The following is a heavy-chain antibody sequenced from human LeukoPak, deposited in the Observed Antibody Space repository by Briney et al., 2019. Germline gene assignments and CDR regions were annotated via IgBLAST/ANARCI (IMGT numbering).Heavy chain of an antibody. D-gene: IGHD6-13*01. CDR3: ARVVYDSSSWALGMDV. CDR1: GGSISSYY. Sequence: SETLSLTCTVSGGSISSYYWSWIRQPPGKGLEWIGYIYYSGSTNYNPSLKSRVTISVDTSKNQFPLKLSSVTAADTAVYYCARVVYDSSSWALGMDVWGQGTTVTVSS. V-gene: IGHV4-59*01. J-gene: IGHJ6*02. CDR2: IYYSGST.